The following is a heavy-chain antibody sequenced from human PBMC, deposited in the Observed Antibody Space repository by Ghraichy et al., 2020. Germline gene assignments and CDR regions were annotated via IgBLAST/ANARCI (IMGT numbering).Heavy chain of an antibody. CDR1: GDSVSSNSAA. J-gene: IGHJ4*02. CDR2: TYYNSTWYS. Sequence: SQTLSLTCAISGDSVSSNSAAWNWIRQSPSRTLEWLGRTYYNSTWYSDYAESVKGRLTINPDTSNNQLSLQLNSVTPEDTAVYYCARNYYGSGSYYTSFDYWSLGTLVTVSS. CDR3: ARNYYGSGSYYTSFDY. V-gene: IGHV6-1*01. D-gene: IGHD3-10*01.